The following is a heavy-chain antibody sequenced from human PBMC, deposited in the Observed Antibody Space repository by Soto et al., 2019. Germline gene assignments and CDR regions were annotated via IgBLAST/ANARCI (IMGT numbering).Heavy chain of an antibody. D-gene: IGHD2-2*01. CDR2: IYPGDSDT. CDR1: GYSFTSYW. V-gene: IGHV5-51*01. Sequence: PGESLKISCKGSGYSFTSYWIGWVRQMPGKGLEWMGIIYPGDSDTRYSPSFQGQVTISADKSISTAYLQWSSLKASDTAMYYCARQRCSSTSCYWFDPWGQGTLVTVSS. CDR3: ARQRCSSTSCYWFDP. J-gene: IGHJ5*02.